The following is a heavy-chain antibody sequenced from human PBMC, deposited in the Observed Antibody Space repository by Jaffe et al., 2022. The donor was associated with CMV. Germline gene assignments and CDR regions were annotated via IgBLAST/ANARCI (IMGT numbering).Heavy chain of an antibody. J-gene: IGHJ2*01. V-gene: IGHV4-59*01. CDR2: IYYSGST. D-gene: IGHD3-9*01. CDR3: ARTYYDILTGYPLSVGDWYFDL. Sequence: QVQLQESGPGLVKPSETLSLTCTVSGGSISSYYWSWIRQPPGKGLEWIGYIYYSGSTNYNPSLKSRVTISVDTSKNQFSLKLSSVTAADTAVYYCARTYYDILTGYPLSVGDWYFDLWGRGTLVTVSS. CDR1: GGSISSYY.